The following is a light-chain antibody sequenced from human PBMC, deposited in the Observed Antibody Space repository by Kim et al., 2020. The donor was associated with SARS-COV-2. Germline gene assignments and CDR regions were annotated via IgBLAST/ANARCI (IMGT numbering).Light chain of an antibody. CDR3: QQYKDYTALT. V-gene: IGKV1-5*03. Sequence: SVGDRVTITCRASQSISGWLAWYQQKPGKAPKLLIYEASSLESGVPSRFSGSASGTEFTLTISSLQPDDFATYYCQQYKDYTALTFGGGTKVDIK. CDR2: EAS. J-gene: IGKJ4*01. CDR1: QSISGW.